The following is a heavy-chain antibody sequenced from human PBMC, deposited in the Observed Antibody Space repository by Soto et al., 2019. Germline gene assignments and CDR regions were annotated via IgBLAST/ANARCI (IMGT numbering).Heavy chain of an antibody. CDR2: IYYSGST. CDR1: GGSISSHY. J-gene: IGHJ6*02. D-gene: IGHD2-21*01. Sequence: SETLSLTCTVSGGSISSHYWSWIRQPPGQGLEWIGYIYYSGSTNYNPSLKSRVTISVDTSKNQFSLKLSSVTAADTAVYYCARDTRRAVIGAYGMDVWGQGTTVTVSS. V-gene: IGHV4-59*11. CDR3: ARDTRRAVIGAYGMDV.